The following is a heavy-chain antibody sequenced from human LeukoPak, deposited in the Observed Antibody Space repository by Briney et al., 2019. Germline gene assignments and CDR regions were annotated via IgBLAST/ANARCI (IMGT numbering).Heavy chain of an antibody. Sequence: GGSLRLSCAASGFTFSNHGMHWIRQAPGKGLEWISYITRSGGFYADSVKGRFTISRDNAKNSLYLQMNSLRVEDTAVYYCARDGDTTSKVDYLGQGTLVTVSS. D-gene: IGHD7-27*01. J-gene: IGHJ4*02. V-gene: IGHV3-11*01. CDR3: ARDGDTTSKVDY. CDR2: ITRSGG. CDR1: GFTFSNHG.